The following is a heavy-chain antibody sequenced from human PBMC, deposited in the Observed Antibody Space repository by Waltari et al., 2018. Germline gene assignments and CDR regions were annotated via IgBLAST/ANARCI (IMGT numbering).Heavy chain of an antibody. CDR2: INGNSGST. D-gene: IGHD6-6*01. J-gene: IGHJ4*02. V-gene: IGHV4-59*12. CDR1: GGSFSSYW. Sequence: QVQLQESGPGLVKPSETLSLTCAGSGGSFSSYWWSWIRQPPGKGLEWIGEINGNSGSTNYNPSLKSRVTISKDASKNQFSLKLSSVTAADTAVYYCARVRAFTVAPLDYWGQGVLVTVSS. CDR3: ARVRAFTVAPLDY.